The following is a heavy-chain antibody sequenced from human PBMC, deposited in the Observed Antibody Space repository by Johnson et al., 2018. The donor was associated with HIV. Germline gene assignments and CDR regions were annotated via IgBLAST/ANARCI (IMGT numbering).Heavy chain of an antibody. CDR3: ARERDPERGAQKSGVYAFDI. CDR1: GFTV. D-gene: IGHD3-10*01. CDR2: IYSGGST. V-gene: IGHV3-66*03. Sequence: LLVESGGGLIQPGGSLRLSCVASGFTVRKGLEWVSVIYSGGSTYYADSVKGRFTISRDNSKNTLYLQMNSLRAEDTAVYYCARERDPERGAQKSGVYAFDIWGQGTMVTVSS. J-gene: IGHJ3*02.